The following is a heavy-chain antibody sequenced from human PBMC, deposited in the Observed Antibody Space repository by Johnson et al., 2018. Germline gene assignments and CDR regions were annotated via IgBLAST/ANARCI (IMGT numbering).Heavy chain of an antibody. J-gene: IGHJ1*01. CDR2: IYYSGST. Sequence: QVQLQESGPGLVKPSETLSLTCTVSGGSISSYYWSWIRQPPGKGLEWIGYIYYSGSTNYNPSLKSRVTILVDTSKNQFSLKLSSATAADTAVSFCARDDTYCYDSSGYYAGYFQHWGQGTLVTVSS. D-gene: IGHD3-22*01. CDR3: ARDDTYCYDSSGYYAGYFQH. CDR1: GGSISSYY. V-gene: IGHV4-59*01.